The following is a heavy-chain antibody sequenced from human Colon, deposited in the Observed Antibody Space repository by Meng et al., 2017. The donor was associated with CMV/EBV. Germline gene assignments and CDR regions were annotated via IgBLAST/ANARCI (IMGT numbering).Heavy chain of an antibody. D-gene: IGHD5-18*01. V-gene: IGHV3-23*01. CDR3: AKDSIHLWRKPAYFDY. J-gene: IGHJ4*02. CDR2: ISGSGGST. CDR1: GFTFSSYA. Sequence: GGSLRLSCAASGFTFSSYAMSWVRQAPGRGLEWVSAISGSGGSTYYADSVKGRFTISRDNSKNTQYQQMNSLRAEDTAVYYCAKDSIHLWRKPAYFDYWGQGTLVTVSS.